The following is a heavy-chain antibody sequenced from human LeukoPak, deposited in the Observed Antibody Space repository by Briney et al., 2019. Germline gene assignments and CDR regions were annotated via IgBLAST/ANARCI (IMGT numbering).Heavy chain of an antibody. J-gene: IGHJ6*03. CDR1: GGSISSGGYY. V-gene: IGHV4-30-2*01. D-gene: IGHD3-3*01. CDR3: ARDSVVTIFGVADYYYMDV. Sequence: PSQTLSLTCTVSGGSISSGGYYWSWIRQPPGKGLEWIGYIYHSGSTYYNPSLKSRVTISVDRSKNQFSLKLSSVTAADTAVYYCARDSVVTIFGVADYYYMDVWGKGTTVTVSS. CDR2: IYHSGST.